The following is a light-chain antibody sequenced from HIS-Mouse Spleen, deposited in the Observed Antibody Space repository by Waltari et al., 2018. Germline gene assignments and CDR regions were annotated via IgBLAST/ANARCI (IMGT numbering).Light chain of an antibody. J-gene: IGLJ2*01. CDR1: ALPKKY. Sequence: SYELTQPPSVSVSPGQTARITCSGDALPKKYAYWYQQKSGQAPVLVIYEDSKRPSGVPEIFSVSSSGTMATLTISGAQVEDEADYYCYSTDSSGNHRVFGGGTKLTVL. CDR2: EDS. V-gene: IGLV3-10*01. CDR3: YSTDSSGNHRV.